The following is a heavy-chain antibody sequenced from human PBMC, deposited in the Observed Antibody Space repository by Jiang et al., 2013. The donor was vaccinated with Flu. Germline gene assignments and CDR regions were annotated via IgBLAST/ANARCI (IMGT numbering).Heavy chain of an antibody. D-gene: IGHD6-19*01. CDR3: ARVPNFQWLVQGNAFDI. CDR2: IKQDGSEK. V-gene: IGHV3-7*01. J-gene: IGHJ3*02. CDR1: GFTFSSYW. Sequence: GLVQPGGSLRLSCAASGFTFSSYWMSWVRQAPGKGLEWVANIKQDGSEKYYVDSVKGRFTISRDNAKNSLYLQMNSLRAEDTAVYYCARVPNFQWLVQGNAFDIWGQGTMVTVSS.